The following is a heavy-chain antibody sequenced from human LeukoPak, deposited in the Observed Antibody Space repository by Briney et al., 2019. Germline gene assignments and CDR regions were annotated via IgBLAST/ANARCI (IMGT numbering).Heavy chain of an antibody. CDR1: GGSISIYY. J-gene: IGHJ3*02. V-gene: IGHV4-59*01. Sequence: SETLSLTCTVSGGSISIYYWSWIRQPPGQGLEWIGYIYYSGSTNNNPALKSRVTISVDTSKNQFSLKLSSVTAADTAVYYCARDKLDSSGYYAFDIWGQGTMVTVSS. CDR3: ARDKLDSSGYYAFDI. D-gene: IGHD3-22*01. CDR2: IYYSGST.